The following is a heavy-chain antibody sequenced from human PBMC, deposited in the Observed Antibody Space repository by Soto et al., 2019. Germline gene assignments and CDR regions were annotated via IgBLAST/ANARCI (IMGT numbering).Heavy chain of an antibody. CDR2: IYYRGST. Sequence: QVQLQESGPGLVKPSQTLSLTCTVSGGSISSGGYYWSWIRQHPGKGLEWIGYIYYRGSTYYNPSLKCRVTVSVDSSKKQFSLKLSSVPAADTAVYYCASDLSGGSCYFDYWGQGTLVTVSS. V-gene: IGHV4-31*03. CDR1: GGSISSGGYY. D-gene: IGHD2-15*01. J-gene: IGHJ4*02. CDR3: ASDLSGGSCYFDY.